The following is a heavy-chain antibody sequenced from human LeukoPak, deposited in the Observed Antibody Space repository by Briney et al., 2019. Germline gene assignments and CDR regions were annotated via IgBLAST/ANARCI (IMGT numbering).Heavy chain of an antibody. V-gene: IGHV1-3*01. CDR2: INAGNGNT. D-gene: IGHD2-8*01. Sequence: GASVKVSCKAFGYTFTSYAMHWVRQAPGQRLEWMGWINAGNGNTKYSQKSQGRATITRDTSADTAYMELSSLRSEDTAVYYCARLKYCTNGVCYAGFDYWGQGTLVTVSS. CDR3: ARLKYCTNGVCYAGFDY. CDR1: GYTFTSYA. J-gene: IGHJ4*02.